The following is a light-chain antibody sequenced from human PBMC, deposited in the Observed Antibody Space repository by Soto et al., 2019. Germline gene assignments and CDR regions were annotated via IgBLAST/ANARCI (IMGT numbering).Light chain of an antibody. CDR2: DDS. Sequence: SYELTQPPSVSVAPGQTARITCGGNNIGRKSVHWYQQKPGQAPVLVVYDDSDRPSGIPERFSGSNSGNTATLTISRVEAGDEADYYCQVWDSSNDHYVFGTGTEVTVL. CDR1: NIGRKS. V-gene: IGLV3-21*02. CDR3: QVWDSSNDHYV. J-gene: IGLJ1*01.